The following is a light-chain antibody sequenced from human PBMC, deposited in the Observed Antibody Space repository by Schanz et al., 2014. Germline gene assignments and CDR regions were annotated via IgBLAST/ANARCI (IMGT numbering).Light chain of an antibody. J-gene: IGKJ2*01. CDR2: GTS. CDR3: LQYNNWPYT. Sequence: EIVMTQSPATLSVSPGERATLSCRASQSVSINLAWYQQMPGQTPRLLIYGTSTRATGIPARFGGSGSGTEFTLTISSLQSEDFAVYYCLQYNNWPYTFGQGTRLEIK. CDR1: QSVSIN. V-gene: IGKV3-15*01.